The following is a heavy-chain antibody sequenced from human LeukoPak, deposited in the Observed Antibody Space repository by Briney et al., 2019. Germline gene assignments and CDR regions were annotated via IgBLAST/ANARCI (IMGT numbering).Heavy chain of an antibody. V-gene: IGHV1-46*01. CDR2: INPSGGST. Sequence: GASVKVSCKASGYTFTSYYMHWVRQAPGQGLEWMGIINPSGGSTSYAQKFQGRVTMTRDTSTSIVYMELSSLRSEDTAVYYCAREGGAIAAAGSRIDYWGQGTLVTVSS. CDR3: AREGGAIAAAGSRIDY. CDR1: GYTFTSYY. D-gene: IGHD6-13*01. J-gene: IGHJ4*02.